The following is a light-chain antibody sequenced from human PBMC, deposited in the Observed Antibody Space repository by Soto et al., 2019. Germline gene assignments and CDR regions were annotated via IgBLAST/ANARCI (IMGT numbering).Light chain of an antibody. CDR3: SSYTSVSTWL. J-gene: IGLJ2*01. CDR2: EVT. CDR1: SRDVGGYNY. Sequence: QSPRTQPASVSWSPGQSITISCAGTSRDVGGYNYVSWYQQYPGKAPKVIISEVTNRPSGVPNRFSGSKSGNTASLTISGLQAEDEADYYCSSYTSVSTWLFGGGTKVTXL. V-gene: IGLV2-14*01.